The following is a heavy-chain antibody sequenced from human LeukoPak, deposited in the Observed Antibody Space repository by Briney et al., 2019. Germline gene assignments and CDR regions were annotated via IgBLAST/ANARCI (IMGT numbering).Heavy chain of an antibody. CDR1: GGSISSYY. J-gene: IGHJ4*02. CDR2: IYTSGST. D-gene: IGHD3-22*01. V-gene: IGHV4-4*07. Sequence: PETLSLTCTVSGGSISSYYWSWIRQPAGKGLEWIGRIYTSGSTNYNPSLKSRVTMSVDTSKNQFSLKLSSVTAADTAVYYCAGEYYYDSSGYYRWGQGTLVTVSS. CDR3: AGEYYYDSSGYYR.